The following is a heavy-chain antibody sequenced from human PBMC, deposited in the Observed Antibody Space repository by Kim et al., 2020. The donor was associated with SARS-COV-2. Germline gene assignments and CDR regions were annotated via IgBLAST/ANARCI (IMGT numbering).Heavy chain of an antibody. CDR3: ARGAGYSGSWSDFDD. CDR2: IYSDGST. J-gene: IGHJ4*02. D-gene: IGHD6-13*01. V-gene: IGHV3-66*01. CDR1: GFTVSSNY. Sequence: GGSLRLSCGASGFTVSSNYMTWVRQAPGKGLEWVSVIYSDGSTYYADSVKGRFSISRDNSKNTVYLQVNSLRAEDTAVYYCARGAGYSGSWSDFDDWGQG.